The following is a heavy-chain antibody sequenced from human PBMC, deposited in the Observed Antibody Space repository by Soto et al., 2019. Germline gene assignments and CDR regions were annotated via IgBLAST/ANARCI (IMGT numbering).Heavy chain of an antibody. CDR2: TYYSGST. CDR3: ARDRGAARYYYGMDV. J-gene: IGHJ6*02. D-gene: IGHD6-6*01. CDR1: GGSISSYY. V-gene: IGHV4-59*01. Sequence: PSEALSLTFTVSGGSISSYYWSCIRHPPGKGLEWIGYTYYSGSTNYNPSLKSRVTISVDTSKNQFSLKLSSVTAADTAVYYCARDRGAARYYYGMDVWGQGNTVTGSS.